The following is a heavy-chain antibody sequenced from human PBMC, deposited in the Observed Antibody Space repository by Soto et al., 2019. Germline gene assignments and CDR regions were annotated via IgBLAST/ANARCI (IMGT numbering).Heavy chain of an antibody. D-gene: IGHD6-13*01. J-gene: IGHJ1*01. CDR2: IIPIFGTA. CDR3: AMTNSSSWYAGYFQH. CDR1: GCTFSSYA. Sequence: QVQLLQSGAEVKKPGSSVKVSCKSSGCTFSSYAISWVRQAPGQGLEWMGGIIPIFGTANYAQKFQGRVTITADESTSTAYMELSSLRSEDTAVYDCAMTNSSSWYAGYFQHWCQGTLVTVCS. V-gene: IGHV1-69*12.